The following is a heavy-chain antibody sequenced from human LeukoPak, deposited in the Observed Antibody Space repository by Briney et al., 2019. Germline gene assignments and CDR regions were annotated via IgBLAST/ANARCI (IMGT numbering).Heavy chain of an antibody. CDR3: AKDRVLKYFDWLPSYYYYGMDV. D-gene: IGHD3-9*01. CDR2: ISGDGGST. J-gene: IGHJ6*02. V-gene: IGHV3-43*02. CDR1: GFTLDDYA. Sequence: SAGSLSPSCAPSGFTLDDYAMHWVRQAPGKGMEWVSLISGDGGSTYYADSVEGRFTISRDNSKNSLYLQMNSLRTEDTALYYCAKDRVLKYFDWLPSYYYYGMDVWGQGTTVTVSS.